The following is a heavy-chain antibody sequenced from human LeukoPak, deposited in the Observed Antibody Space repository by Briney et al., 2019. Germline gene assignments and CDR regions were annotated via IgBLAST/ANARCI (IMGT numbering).Heavy chain of an antibody. Sequence: SQTLSLTCAISGDSVSSKSADWNWIRQSPSRGLEWLGRTYYRSKWYSEYAVSVKSRITINPDTSKNRFSLQLKSVTPEDTAVYYCARTSGYIDCWGQGTLVTVSS. V-gene: IGHV6-1*01. J-gene: IGHJ4*02. CDR3: ARTSGYIDC. CDR2: TYYRSKWYS. D-gene: IGHD3-10*01. CDR1: GDSVSSKSAD.